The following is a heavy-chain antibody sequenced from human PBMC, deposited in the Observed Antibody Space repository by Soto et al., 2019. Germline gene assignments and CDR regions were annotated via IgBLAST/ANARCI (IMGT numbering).Heavy chain of an antibody. CDR2: ISYDGSNK. CDR3: AKSVGEFLSHFDY. Sequence: QVQLVESGGGVVQPGRSLRLSCAASGFTFSTYGMHWVRQAPGKGLEWVAVISYDGSNKYYADSVKGRFTISRDNSKNTLYLQMNSLRAEDTAVYYCAKSVGEFLSHFDYWGQGTLVTVSS. D-gene: IGHD3-10*01. J-gene: IGHJ4*02. V-gene: IGHV3-30*18. CDR1: GFTFSTYG.